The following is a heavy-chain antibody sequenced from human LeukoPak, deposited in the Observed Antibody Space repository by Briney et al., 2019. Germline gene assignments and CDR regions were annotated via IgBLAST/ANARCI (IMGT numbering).Heavy chain of an antibody. CDR3: ASGGARYNWFDP. D-gene: IGHD3-16*01. CDR1: GGSFSGYY. Sequence: SETLSLTCAVYGGSFSGYYWSWIRQPPGKGLEWIGEINHSGSTNYNPSLKSRVTISVDTSKNQFSLKLSSVTAADTAVYYCASGGARYNWFDPWGQGTLVTVSS. J-gene: IGHJ5*02. V-gene: IGHV4-34*01. CDR2: INHSGST.